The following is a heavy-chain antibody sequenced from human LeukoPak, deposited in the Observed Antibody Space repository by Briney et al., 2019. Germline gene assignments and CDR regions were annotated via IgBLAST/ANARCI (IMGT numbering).Heavy chain of an antibody. D-gene: IGHD2/OR15-2a*01. J-gene: IGHJ4*02. V-gene: IGHV3-23*01. CDR2: ISGSGGST. CDR1: GDSINSLD. CDR3: AKLPFTTLSKFCYFDY. Sequence: ETLSLTCTVSGDSINSLDLWSWVRQPPGQGLEWVSAISGSGGSTYYADSVKGRFTISRDNSKNTLYLQMNSLRAEDTAVYYCAKLPFTTLSKFCYFDYWGQGTLVTVSS.